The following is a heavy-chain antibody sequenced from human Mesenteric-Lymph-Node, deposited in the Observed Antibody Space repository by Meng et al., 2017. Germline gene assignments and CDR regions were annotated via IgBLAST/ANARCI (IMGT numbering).Heavy chain of an antibody. Sequence: GESLKISCAASGFTFSSYEMNWVRQAPGKGLEWVSYISSSGSTIIYADSVKGRFTISRDNAKNSLYLQMNSLRVEDTAVYYCARGDCSGDSCYSGDSAFDIWGQGTMVTVSS. CDR2: ISSSGSTI. D-gene: IGHD2-15*01. CDR1: GFTFSSYE. CDR3: ARGDCSGDSCYSGDSAFDI. V-gene: IGHV3-48*03. J-gene: IGHJ3*02.